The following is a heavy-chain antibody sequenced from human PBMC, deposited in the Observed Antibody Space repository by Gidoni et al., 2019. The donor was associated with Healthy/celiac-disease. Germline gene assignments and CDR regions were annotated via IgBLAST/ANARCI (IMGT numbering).Heavy chain of an antibody. J-gene: IGHJ4*02. V-gene: IGHV3-49*05. CDR3: TTLYYDSSGYPYDY. Sequence: EVQLVESGGGLVKPGRSLRLSCTASGFTFGDYAMSWFRQAPGKGLEWVGFIRSKAYGGTTEYAASVKGRFTISRDDSKSIAYLQMNSLKTEDTAVYYCTTLYYDSSGYPYDYWGQGTLVTVSS. CDR1: GFTFGDYA. D-gene: IGHD3-22*01. CDR2: IRSKAYGGTT.